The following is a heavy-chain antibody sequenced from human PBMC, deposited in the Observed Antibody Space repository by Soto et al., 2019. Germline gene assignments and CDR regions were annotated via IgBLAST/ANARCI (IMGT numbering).Heavy chain of an antibody. J-gene: IGHJ4*02. CDR2: FDPEDGET. V-gene: IGHV1-24*01. CDR1: GYTLTELS. CDR3: ATDVPTMDNGDHSIGY. D-gene: IGHD2-2*03. Sequence: GASVKVSCKVSGYTLTELSMHWVRQAPGKGLEWMGGFDPEDGETIYAQKCQVVVTMPEDTSTDTAYRELSSLRSEDTAVYYCATDVPTMDNGDHSIGYGGQEPLVTVSS.